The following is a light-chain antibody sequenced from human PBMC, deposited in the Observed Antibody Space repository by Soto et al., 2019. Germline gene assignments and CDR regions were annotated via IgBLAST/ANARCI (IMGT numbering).Light chain of an antibody. CDR1: QNVNSM. V-gene: IGKV3-15*01. CDR3: QQYDSWPPLT. CDR2: GAS. Sequence: EILMTQSPATLSLSPGERATLSCRASQNVNSMLAWYQQRRGQAPRLLIYGASSRATDIPARFSGSGSGTEFTLTISSLQSEDFAVYYCQQYDSWPPLTFGGGTKVDIK. J-gene: IGKJ4*01.